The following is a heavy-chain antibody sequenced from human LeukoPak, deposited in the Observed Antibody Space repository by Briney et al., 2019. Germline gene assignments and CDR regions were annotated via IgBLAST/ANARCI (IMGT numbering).Heavy chain of an antibody. CDR1: GFTFSSSS. D-gene: IGHD2-15*01. CDR3: AKDTDVVVPEYFQY. CDR2: ITRRSTYI. V-gene: IGHV3-21*04. J-gene: IGHJ1*01. Sequence: GGSLRPSCAASGFTFSSSSMNWVRQAPGKGLEWVSSITRRSTYIYYADSMKGRFTISRDSAKNSLYLQMNSLRAEDTAIYYCAKDTDVVVPEYFQYWGQGTLVTVSS.